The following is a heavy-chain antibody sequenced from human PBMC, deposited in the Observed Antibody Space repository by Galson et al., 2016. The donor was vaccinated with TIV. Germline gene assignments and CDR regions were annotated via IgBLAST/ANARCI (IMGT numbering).Heavy chain of an antibody. D-gene: IGHD3-9*01. V-gene: IGHV3-74*01. CDR1: EINFSRFW. CDR3: ARICGLTPDIHDSI. CDR2: ITDDGSDT. J-gene: IGHJ4*02. Sequence: SLRLSCAASEINFSRFWMHWVRQVPGKGLMWVSRITDDGSDTVYADSVRGRFTISRDNAMDTLYLQMNSLRAEDTAIYYCARICGLTPDIHDSIWGQGTLVTVSS.